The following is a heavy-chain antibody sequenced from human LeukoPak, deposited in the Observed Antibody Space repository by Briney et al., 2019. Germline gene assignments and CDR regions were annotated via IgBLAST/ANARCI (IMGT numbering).Heavy chain of an antibody. CDR2: IERDGSEK. J-gene: IGHJ6*02. D-gene: IGHD2-2*01. CDR1: GFTFRSYW. Sequence: GGSLRLSCAASGFTFRSYWMSWVRQAPGKGREWLANIERDGSEKYYVDSVKGRFIISRDNAKNSLYLEMNSLRAEDTAVYYCARDWRYCSSSSCLAMDVWGQGTTVTVSS. CDR3: ARDWRYCSSSSCLAMDV. V-gene: IGHV3-7*01.